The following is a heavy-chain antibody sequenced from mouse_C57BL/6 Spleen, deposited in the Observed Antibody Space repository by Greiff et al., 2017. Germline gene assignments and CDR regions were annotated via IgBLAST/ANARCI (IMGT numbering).Heavy chain of an antibody. CDR3: ARSHYYGSSYGGYFDV. CDR2: IYPGDGDT. J-gene: IGHJ1*03. V-gene: IGHV1-82*01. D-gene: IGHD1-1*01. Sequence: QVQLKQSGPELVKPGASVKISCKASGYAFSSSWMNWVKQRPGKGLEWIGRIYPGDGDTNYNGKFKGKATLTADKSSSTAYMQLSSLTSEDSAVYFCARSHYYGSSYGGYFDVWGTGTTVTVSS. CDR1: GYAFSSSW.